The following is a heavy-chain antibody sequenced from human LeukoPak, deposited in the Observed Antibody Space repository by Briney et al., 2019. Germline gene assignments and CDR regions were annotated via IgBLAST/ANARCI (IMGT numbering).Heavy chain of an antibody. V-gene: IGHV1-69*13. CDR3: ARDHYCSGGSCPFDP. CDR1: GGTFSSYA. J-gene: IGHJ5*02. Sequence: ASVKVSCKASGGTFSSYAISWVRQAPGQGLEWMGGIIPIFGIANYAQKFQGRVTITADESTSTAYMELSSLRSEDTAVYYCARDHYCSGGSCPFDPWGQGTLVTVSS. CDR2: IIPIFGIA. D-gene: IGHD2-15*01.